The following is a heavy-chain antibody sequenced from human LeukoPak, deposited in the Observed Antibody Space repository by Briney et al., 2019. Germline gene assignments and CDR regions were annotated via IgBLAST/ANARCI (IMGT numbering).Heavy chain of an antibody. Sequence: ASVKVSCKASGYTFTSYGISWVRQAPGQGLEWMGWISAYNGNTNYAQKLQGRVTMTTDTSTSTAYMELRSLRSDDTAVYYCARVSPNYYDSRGSDYWGQGTLVTVSS. D-gene: IGHD3-22*01. V-gene: IGHV1-18*01. CDR2: ISAYNGNT. CDR3: ARVSPNYYDSRGSDY. J-gene: IGHJ4*02. CDR1: GYTFTSYG.